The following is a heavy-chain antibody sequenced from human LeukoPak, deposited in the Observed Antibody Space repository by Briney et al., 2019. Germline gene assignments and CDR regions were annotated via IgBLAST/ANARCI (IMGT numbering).Heavy chain of an antibody. Sequence: AGSVNVSCKASGYTFTSYAISWVRQAPGQGGEWMGWISGYNGNTKYAQKVQGRVTMTTDTSTSTAYMELRSMRSDDTAVYYCARGYSYGSDYYYGMDVWGQGTTVTVSS. D-gene: IGHD5-18*01. CDR2: ISGYNGNT. V-gene: IGHV1-18*01. CDR1: GYTFTSYA. CDR3: ARGYSYGSDYYYGMDV. J-gene: IGHJ6*02.